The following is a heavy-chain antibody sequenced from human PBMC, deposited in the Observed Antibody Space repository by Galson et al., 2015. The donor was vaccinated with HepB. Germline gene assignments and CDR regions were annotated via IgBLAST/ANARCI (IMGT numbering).Heavy chain of an antibody. CDR3: ATFLYYDSSGYYPYYYYYGMDV. Sequence: SLRLSCAASGFTFSSYAMSWVRQAPGKGLEWVSAISGSGGSTYYADSVKGRFTISRDNSKNTLYLQTNSLRAEDTAVYYCATFLYYDSSGYYPYYYYYGMDVWGQGTTVTVSS. CDR1: GFTFSSYA. V-gene: IGHV3-23*01. J-gene: IGHJ6*02. CDR2: ISGSGGST. D-gene: IGHD3-22*01.